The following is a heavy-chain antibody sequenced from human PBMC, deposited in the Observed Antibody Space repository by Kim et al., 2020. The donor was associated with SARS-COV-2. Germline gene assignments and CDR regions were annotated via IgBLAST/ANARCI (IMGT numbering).Heavy chain of an antibody. CDR2: IYYSGST. D-gene: IGHD6-6*01. CDR3: ARISSTSSYVDY. Sequence: SETLSLTCTVSGGSISSYYWSWIRQPPGKGLEWVGYIYYSGSTNYNPSLKSRVTISVDTSKNQFSLRLSSVTAADTAVYYCARISSTSSYVDYWGQGTLVTVSS. CDR1: GGSISSYY. J-gene: IGHJ4*02. V-gene: IGHV4-59*08.